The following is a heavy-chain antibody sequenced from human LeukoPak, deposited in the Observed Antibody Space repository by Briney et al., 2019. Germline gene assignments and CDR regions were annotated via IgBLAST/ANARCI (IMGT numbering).Heavy chain of an antibody. CDR3: VRSYGLEGDY. V-gene: IGHV1-18*01. J-gene: IGHJ4*02. Sequence: ASVNVSCKASGYSFTGYGVAWVRQAPGQGLEWMGWIAAYNGLTNYAENLQGRLTLSTDTSTSSAFMELRNLTSDDTAVYFCVRSYGLEGDYWGRGTLVTVSS. CDR2: IAAYNGLT. CDR1: GYSFTGYG. D-gene: IGHD3-16*01.